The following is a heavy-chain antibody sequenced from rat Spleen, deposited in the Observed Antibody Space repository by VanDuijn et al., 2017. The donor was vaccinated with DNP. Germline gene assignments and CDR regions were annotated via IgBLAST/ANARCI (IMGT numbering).Heavy chain of an antibody. CDR2: ISPSGGST. V-gene: IGHV5S23*01. CDR3: ASSLPGYNYYFDY. D-gene: IGHD1-4*01. CDR1: GFTFSDYA. J-gene: IGHJ2*01. Sequence: EVQLVESGGGLVQPGRSLKLSCAASGFTFSDYAMAWVRQAPTRGLEWVASISPSGGSTYYRDSVKGRFTISRVNAQSTLYLQMTSLRSEDTATYYCASSLPGYNYYFDYWGQGVMVTVSS.